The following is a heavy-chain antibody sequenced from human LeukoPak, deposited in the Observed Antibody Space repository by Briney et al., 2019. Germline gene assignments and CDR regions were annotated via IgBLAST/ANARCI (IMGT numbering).Heavy chain of an antibody. CDR2: IYHSGST. CDR3: AREGRGYYDFWSGYYTQERDAFDI. J-gene: IGHJ3*02. CDR1: GGSISSGGYY. V-gene: IGHV4-30-2*01. Sequence: PSETLSLTCTVSGGSISSGGYYWSWIRQPPGKGLEWIGYIYHSGSTYYNPSLKSRVTISVDRSKNQFSLKLSSVTAADTAVYYCAREGRGYYDFWSGYYTQERDAFDIWGQGTMVTVSS. D-gene: IGHD3-3*01.